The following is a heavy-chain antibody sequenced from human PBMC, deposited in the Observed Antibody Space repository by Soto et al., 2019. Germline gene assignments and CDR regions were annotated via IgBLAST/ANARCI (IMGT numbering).Heavy chain of an antibody. CDR2: IYYSGST. Sequence: QVQLQESGPGLVKPSQTLSLTCTVSGGSISSGSYYWSWIRQHPGKGLEWIGYIYYSGSTYYTPSRKSRLNISVDTAKNQFSLKLSPVTAADTAVYYCARDMAPIGCSSTSCYQGFDPWGQGTLVTVSS. CDR3: ARDMAPIGCSSTSCYQGFDP. J-gene: IGHJ5*02. V-gene: IGHV4-31*03. D-gene: IGHD2-2*01. CDR1: GGSISSGSYY.